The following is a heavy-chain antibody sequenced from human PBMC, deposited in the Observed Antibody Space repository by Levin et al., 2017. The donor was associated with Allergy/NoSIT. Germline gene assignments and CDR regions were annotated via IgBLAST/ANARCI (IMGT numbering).Heavy chain of an antibody. D-gene: IGHD2-8*01. V-gene: IGHV1-69*13. J-gene: IGHJ4*02. CDR1: GGTFNNYA. CDR3: ATPGHCSDDVCFTFDS. CDR2: IIPIYGTP. Sequence: GASVKVSCKASGGTFNNYALTWVRQAPVQGLEWMGGIIPIYGTPKYGQKFQGRVTITADEPTSTAYLEMRSLRSDDTAVYFCATPGHCSDDVCFTFDSWGQGTLVTVSS.